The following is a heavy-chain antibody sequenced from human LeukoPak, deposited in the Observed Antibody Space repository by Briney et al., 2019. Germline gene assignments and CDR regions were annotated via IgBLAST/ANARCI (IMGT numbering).Heavy chain of an antibody. V-gene: IGHV1-46*01. CDR3: ARDRDYDSSGYYYTPPFDY. D-gene: IGHD3-22*01. Sequence: ASVKVSCKASGYTFTSYYMHWVRQAPGQGLEWMGIINPSGGSTSYAQKFQGRVTMTRDTSTSTVYMELSSLRSDDTAVYYCARDRDYDSSGYYYTPPFDYWGQGTLVTVSS. CDR1: GYTFTSYY. CDR2: INPSGGST. J-gene: IGHJ4*02.